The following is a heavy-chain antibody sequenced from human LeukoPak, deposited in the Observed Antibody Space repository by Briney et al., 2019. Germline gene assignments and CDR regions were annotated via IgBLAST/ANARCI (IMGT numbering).Heavy chain of an antibody. J-gene: IGHJ4*02. CDR1: GGSISSSSYY. Sequence: ETLSLTCTVSGGSISSSSYYWGWIRQPPGKGLEWVSTISGSGGSTYYADSVKGRFTISRDNSKNTLYLQMNSLRAEDTAVYYCAKDMGSGYYLFDYWGQGTLVTVSS. CDR2: ISGSGGST. D-gene: IGHD5-12*01. CDR3: AKDMGSGYYLFDY. V-gene: IGHV3-23*01.